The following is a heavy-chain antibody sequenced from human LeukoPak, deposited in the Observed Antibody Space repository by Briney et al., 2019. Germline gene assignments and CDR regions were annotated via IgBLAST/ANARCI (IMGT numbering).Heavy chain of an antibody. CDR1: GGTFTSYA. J-gene: IGHJ4*02. Sequence: ASGKVSCKASGGTFTSYAISWGREAPGQGVEWRGRIIPILGIANYAQKFQGRVTITADKSTSTAYMELSSLRSEDTAVYYCARVGYESSFDYWGQGTLVTVSS. CDR3: ARVGYESSFDY. V-gene: IGHV1-69*04. CDR2: IIPILGIA. D-gene: IGHD3-3*01.